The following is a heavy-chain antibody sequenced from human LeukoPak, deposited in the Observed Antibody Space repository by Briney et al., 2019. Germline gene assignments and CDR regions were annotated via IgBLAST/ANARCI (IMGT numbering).Heavy chain of an antibody. CDR2: IYHSGST. CDR3: AREVRGITIFGEGDY. D-gene: IGHD3-3*01. CDR1: GGSISSRTYY. Sequence: PSETLSLTCAVSGGSISSRTYYWGWIRQPPGKGLEWIGSIYHSGSTYYNPSLKSRVTISVDTSKNQFSLKLSSVTAADTAVYYCAREVRGITIFGEGDYWGRGTLVTVSS. V-gene: IGHV4-39*07. J-gene: IGHJ4*02.